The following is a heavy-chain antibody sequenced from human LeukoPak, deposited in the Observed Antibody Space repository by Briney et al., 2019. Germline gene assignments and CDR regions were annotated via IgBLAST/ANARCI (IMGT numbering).Heavy chain of an antibody. V-gene: IGHV5-51*01. CDR3: ARPHYYDSSGYSYDAFDI. Sequence: GESLKISCKGSGYTFTNYWIGWVRQMPGKGLEFMGIIYPGDSDTRYSPSFQGQVTISVDKSINTAYLQWSSLKASDSAMYYCARPHYYDSSGYSYDAFDIWGQGTMVTVSS. J-gene: IGHJ3*02. CDR2: IYPGDSDT. D-gene: IGHD3-22*01. CDR1: GYTFTNYW.